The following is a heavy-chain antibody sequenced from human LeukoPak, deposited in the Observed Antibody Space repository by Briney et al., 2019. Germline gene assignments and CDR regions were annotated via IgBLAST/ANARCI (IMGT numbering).Heavy chain of an antibody. Sequence: GASVKVSCKASGYSFTNYYMHWARQAPGQGLEWMGIINPSGGSTSYAQKFQGRVTMTRDTSTSTFYMELSSLRSEDTAVYCCARYNGDLTGGFDYWGQGTLVTVSS. J-gene: IGHJ4*02. CDR3: ARYNGDLTGGFDY. CDR2: INPSGGST. V-gene: IGHV1-46*01. D-gene: IGHD4-17*01. CDR1: GYSFTNYY.